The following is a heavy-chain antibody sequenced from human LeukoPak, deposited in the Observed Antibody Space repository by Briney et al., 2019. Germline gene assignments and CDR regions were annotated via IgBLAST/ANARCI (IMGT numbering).Heavy chain of an antibody. CDR3: ARASLPGHYYYYMDV. V-gene: IGHV1-2*02. Sequence: ASVKVSCKASGYTFTGCYMHWVRQAPGQGLEWMGWINPNSGGTNYAQKFQGRVTMTRDTSISTAYMELSRLRSDDTAVYYCARASLPGHYYYYMDVWGKGTTVTVSS. D-gene: IGHD5/OR15-5a*01. CDR2: INPNSGGT. CDR1: GYTFTGCY. J-gene: IGHJ6*03.